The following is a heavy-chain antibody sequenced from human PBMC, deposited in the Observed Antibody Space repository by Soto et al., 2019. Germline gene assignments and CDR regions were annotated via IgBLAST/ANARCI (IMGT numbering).Heavy chain of an antibody. CDR1: GFTFSSYA. V-gene: IGHV3-23*01. D-gene: IGHD3-9*01. CDR3: AIIMTGYYSPFDY. J-gene: IGHJ4*02. Sequence: EVQLLESGGGLVQPGGSLRLSCAGSGFTFSSYAMTWVRQAPGKGLEWVSSISGSGDTTYYADSVRGRFIISTDNSKNTLCLQINSLRAEDTAVYYCAIIMTGYYSPFDYWGQGTLVTVSS. CDR2: ISGSGDTT.